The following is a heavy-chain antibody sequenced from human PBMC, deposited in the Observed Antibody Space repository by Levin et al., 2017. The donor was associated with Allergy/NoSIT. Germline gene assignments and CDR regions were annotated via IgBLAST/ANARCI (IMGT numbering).Heavy chain of an antibody. D-gene: IGHD1-26*01. CDR2: ISSDERNQ. V-gene: IGHV3-30*18. Sequence: SCVAAGFRFSTYGMHWVRQSPVRGLEWVAAISSDERNQHYTDSVKGRFTISRDNSKNTLFLQMNSLTPDDTALYYCAKATYSGSYFADYWGQGTLVTVS. CDR1: GFRFSTYG. J-gene: IGHJ4*02. CDR3: AKATYSGSYFADY.